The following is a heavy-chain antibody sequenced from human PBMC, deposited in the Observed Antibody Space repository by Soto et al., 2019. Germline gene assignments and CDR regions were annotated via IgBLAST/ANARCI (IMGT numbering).Heavy chain of an antibody. CDR3: VSLWSVTGSRDY. CDR2: IRDRVHSYST. V-gene: IGHV3-72*01. D-gene: IGHD1-20*01. CDR1: GLTFSDHY. Sequence: EVQLVESGGGLVQPGGSLRLSCAVSGLTFSDHYMGWVRQAPGKGLDWVGRIRDRVHSYSTEYAASVKGRFTISRDDSRNTMYLQMNSLKMEDTAVFYCVSLWSVTGSRDYWGRGTLVTVSS. J-gene: IGHJ4*02.